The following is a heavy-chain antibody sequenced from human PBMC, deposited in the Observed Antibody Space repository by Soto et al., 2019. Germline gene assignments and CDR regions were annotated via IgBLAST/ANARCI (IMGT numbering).Heavy chain of an antibody. J-gene: IGHJ5*02. D-gene: IGHD2-21*02. Sequence: QLQLQESGPGLVKPSETLSLTCSVSGGSISSSSYFWGWIRQPPGKGLEWIGSIYYSGSTYYNPSLKRRVTVSVDTSKNQCSLKLRSVTAADTAVYYCARHPSDFWFDPWGQGTLVTVSS. V-gene: IGHV4-39*01. CDR2: IYYSGST. CDR3: ARHPSDFWFDP. CDR1: GGSISSSSYF.